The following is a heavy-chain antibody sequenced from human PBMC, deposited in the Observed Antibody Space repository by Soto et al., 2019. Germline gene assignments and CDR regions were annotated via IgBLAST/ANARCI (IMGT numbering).Heavy chain of an antibody. CDR3: ARSVSFITPRPDY. CDR1: GYTFTYYY. J-gene: IGHJ4*02. V-gene: IGHV1-2*02. Sequence: SVKFSCKASGYTFTYYYLHWVRQAPGQGLECMGWINPNNGDTNCAQKFQGRVTMTRDTSSSTAYMEVSRLRSDHTAVYYCARSVSFITPRPDYWGQGTLVTVSS. D-gene: IGHD6-6*01. CDR2: INPNNGDT.